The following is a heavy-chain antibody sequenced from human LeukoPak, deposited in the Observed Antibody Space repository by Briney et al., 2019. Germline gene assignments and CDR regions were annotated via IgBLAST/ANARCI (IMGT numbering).Heavy chain of an antibody. CDR1: GFTFDDYA. D-gene: IGHD1-26*01. CDR2: INWNSATI. V-gene: IGHV3-9*01. Sequence: GGSLRLSCAASGFTFDDYAMHWVRQAPGKGLEWVSTINWNSATIVYADSVKGRFTISRDNAKNSLYLQMNSLRAEDTAFYYCAKDMGYGGSSTRLLDYWGQGTLVTVSS. CDR3: AKDMGYGGSSTRLLDY. J-gene: IGHJ4*02.